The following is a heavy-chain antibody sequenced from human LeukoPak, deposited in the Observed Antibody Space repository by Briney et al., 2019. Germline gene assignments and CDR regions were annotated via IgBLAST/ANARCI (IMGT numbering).Heavy chain of an antibody. V-gene: IGHV3-23*01. CDR2: ISGSGGGT. Sequence: GGSLRLSCAASGFTFSTYAMSWVRQAAGKGLEWVSLISGSGGGTYYADSVKGRFTISRDNSKNTLYLQLNSLRVEDTAVYYCAKDPNYDILTGYPSWFDPWGQGTLVTVSS. CDR3: AKDPNYDILTGYPSWFDP. J-gene: IGHJ5*02. CDR1: GFTFSTYA. D-gene: IGHD3-9*01.